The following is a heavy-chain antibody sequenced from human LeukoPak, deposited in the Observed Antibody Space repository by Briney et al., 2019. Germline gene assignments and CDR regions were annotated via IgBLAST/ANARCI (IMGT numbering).Heavy chain of an antibody. CDR1: GFTVRNNY. V-gene: IGHV3-53*01. D-gene: IGHD1-1*01. CDR3: ASQLDPYYYYYGMDV. Sequence: PGGSLRLSCAASGFTVRNNYMIWVRQAPGKGLEWVSVIYSGGSTYYADSVKGRFTISRDNFKNTLYLQMNSLRAEDTAVYYCASQLDPYYYYYGMDVRGQGTTVTVSS. J-gene: IGHJ6*02. CDR2: IYSGGST.